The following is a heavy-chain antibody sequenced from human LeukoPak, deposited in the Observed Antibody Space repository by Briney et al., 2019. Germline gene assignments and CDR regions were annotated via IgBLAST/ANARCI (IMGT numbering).Heavy chain of an antibody. CDR1: GFTVSSNY. J-gene: IGHJ4*02. CDR3: ARDPLYYYDSSGYYFDPPY. Sequence: QSGGSLRLSCAASGFTVSSNYMSWVRQAPGKGLVWVSRINSDGSSTSYADSVKGRFTISRDNAKNTLYLQMNSLRAEDTAVYYCARDPLYYYDSSGYYFDPPYWGQGTLVTVSS. CDR2: INSDGSST. V-gene: IGHV3-74*01. D-gene: IGHD3-22*01.